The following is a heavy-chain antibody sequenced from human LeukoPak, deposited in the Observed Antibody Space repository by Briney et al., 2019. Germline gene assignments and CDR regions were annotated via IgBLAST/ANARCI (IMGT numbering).Heavy chain of an antibody. D-gene: IGHD6-19*01. CDR2: ISAYNGNT. V-gene: IGHV1-18*01. CDR3: ARASYDEKAVAGTEHGFPIDY. J-gene: IGHJ4*02. CDR1: GYTFTSYG. Sequence: ASVKVSCKASGYTFTSYGISWVRQAPGQGLEWMGWISAYNGNTNYAQKLQGRVTMTTDTSTSTAYMELRSLRSDDTAVYYCARASYDEKAVAGTEHGFPIDYWGQGTLVTVSS.